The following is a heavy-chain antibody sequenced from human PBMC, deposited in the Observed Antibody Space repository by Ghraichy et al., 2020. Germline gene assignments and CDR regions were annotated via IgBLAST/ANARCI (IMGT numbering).Heavy chain of an antibody. CDR3: AKARGVSPLTPGYFDY. D-gene: IGHD4-23*01. Sequence: SVKVSCKASGYTFTGYYMHWVRQAPGQGLEWMGWINPNSGGTNYAQKFQGRVTMTRDTSISTAYMELSRLNSDDAATFYCAKARGVSPLTPGYFDYWGQGTLVTVSS. J-gene: IGHJ4*02. CDR2: INPNSGGT. CDR1: GYTFTGYY. V-gene: IGHV1-2*02.